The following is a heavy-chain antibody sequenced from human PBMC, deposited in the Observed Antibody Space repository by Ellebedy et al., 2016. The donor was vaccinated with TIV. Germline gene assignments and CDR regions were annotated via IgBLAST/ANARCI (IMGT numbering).Heavy chain of an antibody. J-gene: IGHJ4*02. CDR1: GYTFTSYG. D-gene: IGHD3-22*01. Sequence: ASVKVSCXASGYTFTSYGISWVRQAPGQGLEWMGWISAYNGNTNYAQKLQGRVTMTTDTSTSTAYMELRSLRSDDTAVYYCARDVTMIVGPNQGGQIDYWGQGTLVTVSS. CDR2: ISAYNGNT. V-gene: IGHV1-18*01. CDR3: ARDVTMIVGPNQGGQIDY.